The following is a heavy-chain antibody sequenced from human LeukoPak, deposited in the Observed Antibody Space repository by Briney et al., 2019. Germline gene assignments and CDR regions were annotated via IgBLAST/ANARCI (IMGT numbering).Heavy chain of an antibody. CDR2: IRGKTNSYAT. D-gene: IGHD6-19*01. CDR1: GFTFSDSA. Sequence: PGGSLKLSCAASGFTFSDSAMNWVRQASGKGLEWVGHIRGKTNSYATAYAASVRGRFTISGDDSKNTAYLQMNSLKTEDTAVYYCTGGSGWYSPDYWGQGTLVTVSS. CDR3: TGGSGWYSPDY. V-gene: IGHV3-73*01. J-gene: IGHJ4*02.